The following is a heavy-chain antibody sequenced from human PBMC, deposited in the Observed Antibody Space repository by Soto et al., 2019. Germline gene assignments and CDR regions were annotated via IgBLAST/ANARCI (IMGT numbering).Heavy chain of an antibody. CDR1: GSSINTYY. J-gene: IGHJ4*02. D-gene: IGHD3-10*01. V-gene: IGHV4-59*08. CDR2: MYYSGST. Sequence: LCGSSINTYYWSWIRQPQGKGLEWIGTMYYSGSTNYNPSLNSRVTMSVDASKNQFSLRLSSVSAADTAVYYCARTYYYGSGRYFFDNWGQGTLVTVSS. CDR3: ARTYYYGSGRYFFDN.